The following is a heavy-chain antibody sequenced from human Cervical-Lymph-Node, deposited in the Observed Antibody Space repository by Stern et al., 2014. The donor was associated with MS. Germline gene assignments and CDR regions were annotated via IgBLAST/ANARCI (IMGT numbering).Heavy chain of an antibody. CDR2: INTKTGNP. CDR3: ATWGAGSSPPLFY. V-gene: IGHV7-4-1*02. CDR1: GYNLTTYA. Sequence: QLVQSGSELKKPGASVKVSCKASGYNLTTYAINWVRQAPGQGLEWMGWINTKTGNPTFAQGFTGRFVFSLDTSINTAYLQIISLKADDSAVYYCATWGAGSSPPLFYWGQGTLVTVSS. J-gene: IGHJ4*02. D-gene: IGHD6-6*01.